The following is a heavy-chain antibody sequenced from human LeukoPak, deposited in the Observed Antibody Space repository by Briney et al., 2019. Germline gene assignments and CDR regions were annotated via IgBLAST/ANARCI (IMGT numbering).Heavy chain of an antibody. V-gene: IGHV4-61*02. CDR2: IYTSGST. J-gene: IGHJ5*02. CDR3: ARDWGFQWLDP. Sequence: SETLSLTCTVSGGSINSGSYYWSWIRQPAGKGLEWIGRIYTSGSTNYNPSLESRLTISADTSKNQFSLKVRSVTAADTAVYYCARDWGFQWLDPWGQGTLATVSS. CDR1: GGSINSGSYY. D-gene: IGHD3-16*01.